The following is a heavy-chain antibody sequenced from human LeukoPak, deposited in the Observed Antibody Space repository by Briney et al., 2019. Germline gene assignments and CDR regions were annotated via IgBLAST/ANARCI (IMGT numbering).Heavy chain of an antibody. Sequence: ASVKVSCKASGYTFTGYYMHWVRQAPGQGLEWMGWINPNSGGTNYAQKFQGRVTMTRDTSIGTAYMELSRLRSDDTVVYYCARVEMYYDFWSGYRYNWFDPWGQGTLVTVSS. CDR1: GYTFTGYY. J-gene: IGHJ5*02. CDR2: INPNSGGT. CDR3: ARVEMYYDFWSGYRYNWFDP. V-gene: IGHV1-2*02. D-gene: IGHD3-3*01.